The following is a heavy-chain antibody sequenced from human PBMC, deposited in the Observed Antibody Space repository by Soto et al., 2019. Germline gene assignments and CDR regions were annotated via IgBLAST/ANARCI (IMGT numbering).Heavy chain of an antibody. J-gene: IGHJ4*02. V-gene: IGHV3-23*01. CDR3: AKEAARPGPCDS. Sequence: EVQLLESGGGLVQPGGSLRPSCEASGFTFSSYPMSWVRQAPGKGLEWISGITGGATNAYYADSVKGRITISRDNSKNTLYLQLNSLKAEDTAVYYCAKEAARPGPCDSWGQGTLVTVSS. CDR1: GFTFSSYP. CDR2: ITGGATNA. D-gene: IGHD6-6*01.